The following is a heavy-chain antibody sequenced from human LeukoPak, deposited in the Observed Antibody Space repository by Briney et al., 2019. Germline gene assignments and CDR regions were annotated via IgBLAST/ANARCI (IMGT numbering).Heavy chain of an antibody. J-gene: IGHJ4*02. CDR3: ARDAHVLLWFGESAFDY. CDR2: ISGSGGTT. CDR1: GFTFSSYG. D-gene: IGHD3-10*01. Sequence: GGSLRLSCAASGFTFSSYGMSWVRQAPGKGLEWVSGISGSGGTTYYADSVKGRFTISRDNSKITLYLQMNSLRAEDTAVYYCARDAHVLLWFGESAFDYWGQGTLVTVSS. V-gene: IGHV3-23*01.